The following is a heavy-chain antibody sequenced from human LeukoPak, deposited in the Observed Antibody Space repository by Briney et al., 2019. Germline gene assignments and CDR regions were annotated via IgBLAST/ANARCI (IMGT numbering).Heavy chain of an antibody. D-gene: IGHD3-22*01. CDR3: ARRDSSGYYAL. J-gene: IGHJ4*02. CDR2: ISAYNGNT. V-gene: IGHV1-18*01. Sequence: AWISAYNGNTNYAQKLQGRVTMTTDTSTSTAYMELRSLRSDDTAVYYCARRDSSGYYALWGQGTLVTVSS.